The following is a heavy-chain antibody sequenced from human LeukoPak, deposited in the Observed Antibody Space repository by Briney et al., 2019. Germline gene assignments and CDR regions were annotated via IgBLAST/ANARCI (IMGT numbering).Heavy chain of an antibody. CDR3: ARVFRRITMVRGVSDAFDI. D-gene: IGHD3-10*01. Sequence: SETLSLTCAVYGGSFSGYYWSWIRQPPGKGLEWIGEINHSGSTNYNPSLKSRVTISVDTSKNQFSLKLSSVTAADTAVYYCARVFRRITMVRGVSDAFDIWGQGTMVTVSS. V-gene: IGHV4-34*01. J-gene: IGHJ3*02. CDR1: GGSFSGYY. CDR2: INHSGST.